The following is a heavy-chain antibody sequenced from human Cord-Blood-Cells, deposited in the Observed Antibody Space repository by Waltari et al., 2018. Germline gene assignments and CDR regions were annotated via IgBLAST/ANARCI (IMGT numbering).Heavy chain of an antibody. Sequence: QVQLVQSVAEVKKPGSSVKVSCKASGGTFSSYAISWVRQAPGQGLEWMGGIIPIFGTANYAQKFQGRVTITADESTSTAYMELSSLRSEDTAVYYCARCLMEALDYGGNYYFDYWGQGTLVTVSS. CDR1: GGTFSSYA. D-gene: IGHD4-17*01. J-gene: IGHJ4*02. V-gene: IGHV1-69*01. CDR3: ARCLMEALDYGGNYYFDY. CDR2: IIPIFGTA.